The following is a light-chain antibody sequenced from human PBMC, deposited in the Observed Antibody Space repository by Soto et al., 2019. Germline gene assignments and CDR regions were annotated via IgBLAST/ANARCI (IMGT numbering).Light chain of an antibody. CDR1: RTVLSTADNQNF. J-gene: IGKJ2*01. V-gene: IGKV4-1*01. CDR3: HQYYGSPYS. Sequence: DIAMTQSPDSLVVSLGERATINCNSGRTVLSTADNQNFLAWYQQRPGQPPKLLIYDASTRASGVPDRFIGSGSATEFTLTVAGLQPEDVAVYYCHQYYGSPYSFGQGTRLEI. CDR2: DAS.